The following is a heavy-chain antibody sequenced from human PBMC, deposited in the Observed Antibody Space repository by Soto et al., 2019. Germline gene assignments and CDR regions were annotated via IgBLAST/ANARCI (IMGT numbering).Heavy chain of an antibody. CDR2: IKSKTDGGTT. D-gene: IGHD4-17*01. Sequence: GGSLRLSCAASGFTFSNAWMSWVRQAPGKGLEWVGRIKSKTDGGTTDYAAPVKGRFTISRDDSKNTLYLQMNSLKTEDTAVYYCTTGGTVTPVVYYYYYYMDVWGKGTTVTVSS. CDR3: TTGGTVTPVVYYYYYYMDV. V-gene: IGHV3-15*01. CDR1: GFTFSNAW. J-gene: IGHJ6*03.